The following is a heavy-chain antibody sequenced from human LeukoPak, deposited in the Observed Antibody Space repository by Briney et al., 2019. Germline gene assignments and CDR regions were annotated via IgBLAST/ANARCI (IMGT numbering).Heavy chain of an antibody. CDR1: GLTFSSYA. CDR2: ISGSGGST. CDR3: AKDDTGGLLWFGELLFDY. D-gene: IGHD3-10*01. Sequence: GGSLRLSCAASGLTFSSYAMSWVRQAPGKGLEWVSAISGSGGSTYYADSVKGRFTISRDNSKNTLYLQMSSLRAEDTAVYYCAKDDTGGLLWFGELLFDYWGQGTLVTVSS. V-gene: IGHV3-23*01. J-gene: IGHJ4*02.